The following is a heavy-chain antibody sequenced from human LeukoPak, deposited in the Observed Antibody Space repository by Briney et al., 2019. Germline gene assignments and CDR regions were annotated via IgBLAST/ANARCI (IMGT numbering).Heavy chain of an antibody. CDR1: GFTFSSYA. J-gene: IGHJ4*02. Sequence: PGGSLRLSCAASGFTFSSYAMSWVRQAPGKGLDWVSAISGSGGSTYYADSVKGRFTISRDNSKNTLYLQMNSLRAEDTAVYYCTSAAGTLWTFDYWGQGTLVTVSS. V-gene: IGHV3-23*01. CDR2: ISGSGGST. D-gene: IGHD6-13*01. CDR3: TSAAGTLWTFDY.